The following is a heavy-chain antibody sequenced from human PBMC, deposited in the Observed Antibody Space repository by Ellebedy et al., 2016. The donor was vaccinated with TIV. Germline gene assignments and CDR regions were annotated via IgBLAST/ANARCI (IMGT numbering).Heavy chain of an antibody. CDR1: GLTFSSHA. D-gene: IGHD4-23*01. Sequence: PGGSLRLSFAASGLTFSSHAMSWVRQAPGKGLEWVSSISGSGGNTYYADSVKGRFTISRDNSKDTLYLQVNSLRAEDTAVYYCARDPVGVGPAFDIWGQGTMVTVSS. CDR2: ISGSGGNT. CDR3: ARDPVGVGPAFDI. V-gene: IGHV3-23*01. J-gene: IGHJ3*02.